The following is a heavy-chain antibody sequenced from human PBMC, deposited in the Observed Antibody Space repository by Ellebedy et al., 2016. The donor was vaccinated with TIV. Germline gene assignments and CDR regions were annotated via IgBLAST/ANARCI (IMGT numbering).Heavy chain of an antibody. J-gene: IGHJ6*02. V-gene: IGHV3-48*02. CDR3: ARELFGMDV. CDR2: ISSSSSTI. Sequence: GESLKISXAASGFTFSSYSMNWVRQAPGKGLEWVSYISSSSSTIYYADSVKGRFTISRDNAKNSLYLQMNSLRDEDTAVYYCARELFGMDVWGQGTTVTVSS. CDR1: GFTFSSYS. D-gene: IGHD2-21*01.